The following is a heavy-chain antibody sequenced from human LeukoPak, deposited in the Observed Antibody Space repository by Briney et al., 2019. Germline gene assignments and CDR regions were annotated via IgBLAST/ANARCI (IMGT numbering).Heavy chain of an antibody. CDR2: INHSGST. V-gene: IGHV4-34*01. Sequence: SETLSLTCAVYGGSFSGYYWSWIRRPPGKGLEWSGEINHSGSTNYNPSLKSRVTISVDTSKNQFSLKLSSVTAADTAVYYCARGYQLTHYYGMDVWGKGTTVTVSS. CDR3: ARGYQLTHYYGMDV. J-gene: IGHJ6*04. D-gene: IGHD2-2*01. CDR1: GGSFSGYY.